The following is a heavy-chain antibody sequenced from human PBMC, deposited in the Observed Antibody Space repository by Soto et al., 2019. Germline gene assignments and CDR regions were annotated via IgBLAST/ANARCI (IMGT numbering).Heavy chain of an antibody. D-gene: IGHD5-12*01. J-gene: IGHJ1*01. V-gene: IGHV1-69*13. Sequence: SVKVSCKASGGTFRSFGISWVRQAPGQGLEWMGGIIPVFGRPNYAQRFRGRLTITADESTNTSYMELIDLTSEGTAVYYCAREASGYDFWGQGTQVTVSS. CDR3: AREASGYDF. CDR1: GGTFRSFG. CDR2: IIPVFGRP.